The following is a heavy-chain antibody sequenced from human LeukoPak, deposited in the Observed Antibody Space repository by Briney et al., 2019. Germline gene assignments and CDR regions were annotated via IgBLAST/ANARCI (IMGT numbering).Heavy chain of an antibody. J-gene: IGHJ6*02. CDR1: GYTFTSYG. CDR2: ISAYNGNT. CDR3: ARDTNIVVVVAATHYYYYGMDV. V-gene: IGHV1-18*01. Sequence: GASVKVSCKASGYTFTSYGISWVRQAPGQGLEWMGWISAYNGNTNYAQKLQGRVTMTTDTSTSTAYMELRSLRSDDTAVYYCARDTNIVVVVAATHYYYYGMDVWGQGTTVTVSS. D-gene: IGHD2-15*01.